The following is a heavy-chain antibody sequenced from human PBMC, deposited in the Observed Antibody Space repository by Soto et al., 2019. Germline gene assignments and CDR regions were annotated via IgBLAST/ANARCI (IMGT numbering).Heavy chain of an antibody. CDR1: GGSISSNNW. Sequence: VQLQESGPGLVNPSGTLSLTCAVSGGSISSNNWWRWVRQPPGKGLEWIGEIFHDGSINYNPSLSGRVTISVDKSNNQVSLNLNSVTAADTAIYYCARLMYGPTYLPRGLDCWGQGTLVTVSS. CDR2: IFHDGSI. D-gene: IGHD2-8*01. J-gene: IGHJ4*02. CDR3: ARLMYGPTYLPRGLDC. V-gene: IGHV4-4*02.